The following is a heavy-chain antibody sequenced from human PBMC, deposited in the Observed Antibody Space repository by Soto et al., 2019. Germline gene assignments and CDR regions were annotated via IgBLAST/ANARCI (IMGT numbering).Heavy chain of an antibody. CDR1: GFTFSSYA. CDR3: AKVMSSRGWLFDY. V-gene: IGHV3-23*01. Sequence: GGSLRLSCAASGFTFSSYAMNWVRQAPGKGLEWVSAISGSGSNTYYADSVKGRFTISRDNSKNTLYLQMNSLRAEDTAIYYCAKVMSSRGWLFDYWRPGTLVTVSS. CDR2: ISGSGSNT. D-gene: IGHD6-19*01. J-gene: IGHJ4*02.